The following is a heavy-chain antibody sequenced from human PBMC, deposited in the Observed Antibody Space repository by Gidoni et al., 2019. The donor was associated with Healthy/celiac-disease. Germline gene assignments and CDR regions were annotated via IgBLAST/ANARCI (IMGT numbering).Heavy chain of an antibody. CDR3: ARDLVLRAYCGGDCYLH. Sequence: EVQLLESGGGLVQPGGSLRLSCAASGFTFSSYEMNWVRQAPGKGLEWVSYISSSGSTIYYADSVKGRFTIYRDNAKNSLYLQMNSLRAEDTAVYYCARDLVLRAYCGGDCYLHWGQGTLVTVSS. CDR1: GFTFSSYE. D-gene: IGHD2-21*02. CDR2: ISSSGSTI. J-gene: IGHJ4*02. V-gene: IGHV3-48*03.